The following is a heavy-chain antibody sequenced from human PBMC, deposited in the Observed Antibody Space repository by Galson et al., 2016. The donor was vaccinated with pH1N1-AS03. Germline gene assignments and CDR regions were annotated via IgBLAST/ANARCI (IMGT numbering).Heavy chain of an antibody. Sequence: SLRLSCAASGFPFSTYWMHWVRQVPGKGPVWISRINTDGSSTDYADSVKGRFTISRDNAKEMVYLQMTRLRADDTAVYYCARGGDDYIWGSYSGDYWGQGSLVTVSS. J-gene: IGHJ4*02. D-gene: IGHD3-16*01. CDR1: GFPFSTYW. CDR3: ARGGDDYIWGSYSGDY. V-gene: IGHV3-74*01. CDR2: INTDGSST.